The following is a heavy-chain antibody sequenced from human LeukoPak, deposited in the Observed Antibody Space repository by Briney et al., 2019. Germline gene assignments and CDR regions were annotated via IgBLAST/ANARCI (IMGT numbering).Heavy chain of an antibody. J-gene: IGHJ3*02. V-gene: IGHV3-23*01. Sequence: GGSLRLSCAASGFTFSSYAMSWVRQAPGKGVEWVSAISGSGGSTYYADSVKGRFTISRDNSKNTLYLQMNSLRSEDTAVYYCAKSPYSSGWLRAFDIWGQGTMVTVSS. CDR3: AKSPYSSGWLRAFDI. CDR1: GFTFSSYA. CDR2: ISGSGGST. D-gene: IGHD6-19*01.